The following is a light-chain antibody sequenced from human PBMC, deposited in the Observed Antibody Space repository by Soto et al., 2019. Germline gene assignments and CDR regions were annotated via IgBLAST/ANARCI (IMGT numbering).Light chain of an antibody. CDR3: AAWDDSLSGPWV. CDR1: SSNIGSNY. V-gene: IGLV1-47*01. Sequence: QSVLTQPPSASGTPGQRVTISCSGSSSNIGSNYVYWYQQLPGTAPKLLIYRNNHRPSGVPDRFSGSKSGTSASLAISGLRSEDEADYYCAAWDDSLSGPWVFGGGTKVTVL. J-gene: IGLJ3*02. CDR2: RNN.